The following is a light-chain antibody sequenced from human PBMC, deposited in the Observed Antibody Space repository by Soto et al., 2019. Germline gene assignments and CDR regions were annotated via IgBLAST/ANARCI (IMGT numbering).Light chain of an antibody. V-gene: IGKV1-33*01. CDR2: DAS. J-gene: IGKJ5*01. CDR1: QDINNY. Sequence: DIQMTQSPSSLSASVGDRVAITCQASQDINNYLNWYQQKPGKAPKLLIYDASNLETGVPSRFSGSRSGTDFTFTISSLQAEDFATYYCQQYDNIPFTFGQGTRLESK. CDR3: QQYDNIPFT.